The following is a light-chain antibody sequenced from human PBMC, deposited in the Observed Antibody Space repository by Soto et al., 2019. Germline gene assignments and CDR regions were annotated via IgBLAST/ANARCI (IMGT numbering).Light chain of an antibody. CDR2: EVS. J-gene: IGLJ2*01. Sequence: QSALTQPPSASGSPGQSVTISCTGTSSDVGGYNYVSWYQQHPGKAPKLMIYEVSKRPSGVPDRFSGSKSGNTGSLTVSGLQAEDEADYYCSSYAGSNKSVVFGGGTKLTVL. V-gene: IGLV2-8*01. CDR3: SSYAGSNKSVV. CDR1: SSDVGGYNY.